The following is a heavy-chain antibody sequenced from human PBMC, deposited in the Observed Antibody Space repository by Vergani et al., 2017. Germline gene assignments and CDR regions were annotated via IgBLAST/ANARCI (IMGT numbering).Heavy chain of an antibody. Sequence: QVQLQESGPGLVKPSQTLSLTCTVSGGSISSGSYYWSWIRQPAGKGLEWIGRIYTSGSTNYNPSLKSRATISVDTSKNQFSLKLSSVTAADTAVYYCARGYDFWSGYPFVYWGQGTLVTVSS. CDR1: GGSISSGSYY. V-gene: IGHV4-61*02. J-gene: IGHJ4*02. CDR2: IYTSGST. CDR3: ARGYDFWSGYPFVY. D-gene: IGHD3-3*01.